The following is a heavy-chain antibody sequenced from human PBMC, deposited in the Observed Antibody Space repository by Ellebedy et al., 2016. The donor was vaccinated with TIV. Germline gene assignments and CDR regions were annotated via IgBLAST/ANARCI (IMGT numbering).Heavy chain of an antibody. Sequence: PGGSLRLSCAASGFTVSSNYMSWVRQAPGKGLEWVSVIYSGGSTYYADSVKGRFTISRDNSKNTLYLQMNSLRAEDTAVYYCARNTWVVPAAKVCWYFDLWGRGTLVTVSS. D-gene: IGHD2-2*01. J-gene: IGHJ2*01. CDR2: IYSGGST. CDR3: ARNTWVVPAAKVCWYFDL. V-gene: IGHV3-66*01. CDR1: GFTVSSNY.